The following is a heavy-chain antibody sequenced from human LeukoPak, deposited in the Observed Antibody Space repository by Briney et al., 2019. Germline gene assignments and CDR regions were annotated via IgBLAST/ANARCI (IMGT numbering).Heavy chain of an antibody. Sequence: SETLSLTCTVSGGSISGSSYYWGWIRQPPGKGLEWIGYIYYSGSTNYNPSLKSRVTISVDTSKNQFSLKLSSVTAADTAVYYCARRSTATNWFDPWGQGTLVTVSS. CDR3: ARRSTATNWFDP. CDR2: IYYSGST. D-gene: IGHD4-11*01. J-gene: IGHJ5*02. V-gene: IGHV4-61*05. CDR1: GGSISGSSYY.